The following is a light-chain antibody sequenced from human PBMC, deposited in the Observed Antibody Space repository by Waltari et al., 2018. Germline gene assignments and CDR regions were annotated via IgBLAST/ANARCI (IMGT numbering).Light chain of an antibody. V-gene: IGKV1-12*01. CDR1: QGINRW. CDR3: QQASSFPIT. Sequence: DIQMPQSPSSVSAYVGDRVTITCGASQGINRWLSWYKQKPGKAPKFLIYSAATLYSGVPSRFSGRGSGTDFTLTISSLQPEDFATYYCQQASSFPITFGQGTRLEIK. CDR2: SAA. J-gene: IGKJ5*01.